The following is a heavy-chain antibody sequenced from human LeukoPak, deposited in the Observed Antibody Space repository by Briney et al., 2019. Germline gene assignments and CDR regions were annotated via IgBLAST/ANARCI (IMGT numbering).Heavy chain of an antibody. CDR1: RGSFSGYY. CDR3: ARAKPYMDFWSNAFDI. V-gene: IGHV4-34*01. D-gene: IGHD3-3*01. Sequence: SETLSPTCAVYRGSFSGYYWSWIRQPPGKGLELIGEINHSGSTNYNPSLKSRVTISVDTSKNQFSLKLSSVTAADTAVYYCARAKPYMDFWSNAFDIWGQGTMVTVSS. CDR2: INHSGST. J-gene: IGHJ3*02.